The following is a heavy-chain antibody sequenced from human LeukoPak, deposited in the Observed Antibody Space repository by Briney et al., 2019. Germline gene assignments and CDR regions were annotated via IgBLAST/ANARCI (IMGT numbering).Heavy chain of an antibody. V-gene: IGHV4-34*01. CDR1: AGSLSGYY. Sequence: PSETLSLTCAVYAGSLSGYYWSWIRQPPGKGLEWIGEINHRGSTNYNPFLRSRVTLSADTSKNQFSLKLSSVTAADTAVYYCARSVYSTNADSWGQGTLVTVSS. CDR3: ARSVYSTNADS. CDR2: INHRGST. J-gene: IGHJ4*02. D-gene: IGHD6-13*01.